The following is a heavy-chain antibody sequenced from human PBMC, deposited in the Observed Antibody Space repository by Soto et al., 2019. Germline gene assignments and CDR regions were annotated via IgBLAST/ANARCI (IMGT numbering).Heavy chain of an antibody. Sequence: LSLSCAASGFPFSGSAMHWVRQASGKGLEWVGRIRSKANSYATAYAASVKGRFTISRDDSKNTAYLQMNSLKTEDAAVYYCTLPGRYYDSSGYYPFDYWGQGPLVTVSS. CDR1: GFPFSGSA. CDR2: IRSKANSYAT. J-gene: IGHJ4*02. D-gene: IGHD3-22*01. V-gene: IGHV3-73*01. CDR3: TLPGRYYDSSGYYPFDY.